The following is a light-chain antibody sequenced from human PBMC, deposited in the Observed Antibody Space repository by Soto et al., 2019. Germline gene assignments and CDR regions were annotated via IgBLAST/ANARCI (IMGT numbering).Light chain of an antibody. CDR1: QSVSTY. V-gene: IGKV3-11*01. Sequence: ETVLTQSRATLSLSPGESATLSCRASQSVSTYLAWYQQKPGQAPRLLIYDASNRVTGIPARFRGSGSGTDFTLTISSLEPDDFAVYYCQQRSNWQITFGQGTRLEIK. J-gene: IGKJ5*01. CDR2: DAS. CDR3: QQRSNWQIT.